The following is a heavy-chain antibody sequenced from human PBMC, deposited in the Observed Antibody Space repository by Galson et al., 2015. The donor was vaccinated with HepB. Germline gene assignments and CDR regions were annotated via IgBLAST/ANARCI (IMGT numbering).Heavy chain of an antibody. CDR3: AKDTDMTTVTYIDY. J-gene: IGHJ4*02. Sequence: SLRLSCAASGLTFNSYAMSWVRQAPGKGLQWVSAICGSGGSTYYADSVKGRFTISRDNSKNTLYLQMNSLRAEDTAVYYCAKDTDMTTVTYIDYWGQGTLVTVSS. V-gene: IGHV3-23*01. CDR1: GLTFNSYA. CDR2: ICGSGGST. D-gene: IGHD4-17*01.